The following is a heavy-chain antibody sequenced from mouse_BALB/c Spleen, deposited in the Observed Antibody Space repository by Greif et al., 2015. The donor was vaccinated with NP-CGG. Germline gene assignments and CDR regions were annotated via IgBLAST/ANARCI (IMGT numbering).Heavy chain of an antibody. D-gene: IGHD1-2*01. J-gene: IGHJ4*01. CDR2: IDPANGNT. CDR3: DRYGYYAMDY. V-gene: IGHV14-3*02. CDR1: GFNIKDTY. Sequence: VQLKESGAELVKPGASVKLSCTASGFNIKDTYMHWVKQRPEQGLEWIGRIDPANGNTKYDPKFQGKATITADTSSNTAYLQLSSLTSEDTAVYYCDRYGYYAMDYWGQGTSVTVSS.